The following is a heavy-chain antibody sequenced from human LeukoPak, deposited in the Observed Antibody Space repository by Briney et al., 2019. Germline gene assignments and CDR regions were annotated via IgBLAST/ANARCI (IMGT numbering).Heavy chain of an antibody. D-gene: IGHD4-17*01. CDR1: GFTLSNFW. Sequence: GGSLRLSCAASGFTLSNFWMNWVRQAPGKGLEWVAIINRDGTQKHYVDSVKGRFTISRDNAKNSLYLQMNSLRAEDTAVYYCARDRGQTTVTDNFVFDYWGQGTLVTVSS. J-gene: IGHJ4*02. CDR2: INRDGTQK. V-gene: IGHV3-7*01. CDR3: ARDRGQTTVTDNFVFDY.